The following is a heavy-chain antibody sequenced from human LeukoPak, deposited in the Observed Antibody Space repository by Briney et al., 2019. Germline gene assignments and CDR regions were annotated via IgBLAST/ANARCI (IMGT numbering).Heavy chain of an antibody. Sequence: GGSLRLSCAASGFTFTSYSMNWVRQAPGRGLEWVSSIRFTGSYIYYADSVKGRFTISRDSAKNTLYLQMNSLRAEDTAVYYCARDAVDTANAVWGQGTTVTVSS. CDR1: GFTFTSYS. J-gene: IGHJ6*02. D-gene: IGHD5-18*01. V-gene: IGHV3-21*01. CDR3: ARDAVDTANAV. CDR2: IRFTGSYI.